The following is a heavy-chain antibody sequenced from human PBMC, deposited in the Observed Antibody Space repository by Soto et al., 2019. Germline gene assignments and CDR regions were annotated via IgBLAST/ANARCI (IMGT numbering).Heavy chain of an antibody. D-gene: IGHD3-3*01. J-gene: IGHJ6*03. CDR3: ARGLRFLENYYYYMDV. CDR2: INHSGST. V-gene: IGHV4-34*01. CDR1: VGSFSGYY. Sequence: PSETLSLTSAVYVGSFSGYYWSWIRQPPGKGLEWIGEINHSGSTNYNPSLKSRVTISVDTSKNQFSLKLSSVTAADTAVYYCARGLRFLENYYYYMDVWGKGTTVTVSS.